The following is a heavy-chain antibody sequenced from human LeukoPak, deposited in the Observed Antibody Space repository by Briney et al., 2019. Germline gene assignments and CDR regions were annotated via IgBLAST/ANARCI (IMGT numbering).Heavy chain of an antibody. CDR3: ARGAGINGMDV. D-gene: IGHD6-13*01. J-gene: IGHJ6*02. Sequence: GGSLRLSCAASGFTFSSYSMNWVRQAPGKGLEWVSSISSSSSYIYYADSVKGRFTISRDNAKNSLYLQMNSLRAEDTAVYYCARGAGINGMDVWGQGTTVTVSS. V-gene: IGHV3-21*01. CDR1: GFTFSSYS. CDR2: ISSSSSYI.